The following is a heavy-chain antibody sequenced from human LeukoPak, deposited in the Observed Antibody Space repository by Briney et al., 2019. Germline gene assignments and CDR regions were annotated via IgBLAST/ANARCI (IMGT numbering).Heavy chain of an antibody. CDR1: GFTFSSYG. D-gene: IGHD2-15*01. V-gene: IGHV3-30*02. Sequence: GGSLRLSCAASGFTFSSYGMHWVRQAPGKGLEWVAFIRYDGSNKYYADSVKGRFTISRDNSKNTLYLQMNSLRAEDTAVYYCAKVRTYFCSGGSCYSLNYWGQGTLVTVSS. J-gene: IGHJ4*02. CDR3: AKVRTYFCSGGSCYSLNY. CDR2: IRYDGSNK.